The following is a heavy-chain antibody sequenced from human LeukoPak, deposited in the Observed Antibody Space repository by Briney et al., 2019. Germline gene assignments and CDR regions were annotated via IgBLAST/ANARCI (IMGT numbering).Heavy chain of an antibody. V-gene: IGHV4-34*01. CDR2: INHSGST. CDR3: ARDSSSWYDGFDY. Sequence: SETLSLTCAVYGGSFSGYYWSWIRQPPGKGLEWIGEINHSGSTNYNPSLKSRVTISVDTSKNQFSLKLSSATAADTAVYYCARDSSSWYDGFDYWGQGTLVTISS. CDR1: GGSFSGYY. J-gene: IGHJ4*02. D-gene: IGHD6-13*01.